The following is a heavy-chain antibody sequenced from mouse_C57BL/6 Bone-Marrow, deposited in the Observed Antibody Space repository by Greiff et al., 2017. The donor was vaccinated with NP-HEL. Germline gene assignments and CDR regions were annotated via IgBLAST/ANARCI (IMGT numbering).Heavy chain of an antibody. D-gene: IGHD4-1*01. V-gene: IGHV14-4*01. CDR3: TTLTGTAMDY. J-gene: IGHJ4*01. CDR2: IDPENGDT. Sequence: EVKVVESGAELVRPGASVKLSCTASGFNIKDDYMHWVKQRPEQGLEWIGWIDPENGDTEYASKFQGKATITADTSSNTAYLQLSSLTSEDTAVYYCTTLTGTAMDYWGQGTSVTVSS. CDR1: GFNIKDDY.